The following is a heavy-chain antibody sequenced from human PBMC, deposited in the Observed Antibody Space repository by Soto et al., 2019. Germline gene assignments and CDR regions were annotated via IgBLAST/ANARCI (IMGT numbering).Heavy chain of an antibody. J-gene: IGHJ6*03. V-gene: IGHV4-39*01. Sequence: SETLSLTCSVLGGSISSGTYYWGWIRQPPGKGLEWIGSIYYSGSTYYNPSLKSRVTISVDTSKNQFSLKLSSVTATDTAVYYCARPLNYYYYMDVWGKGTTVTVSS. CDR1: GGSISSGTYY. CDR3: ARPLNYYYYMDV. CDR2: IYYSGST.